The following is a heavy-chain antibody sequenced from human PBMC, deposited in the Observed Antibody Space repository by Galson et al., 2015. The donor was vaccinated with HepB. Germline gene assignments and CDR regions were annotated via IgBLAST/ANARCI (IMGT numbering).Heavy chain of an antibody. CDR2: ISYDGSNK. V-gene: IGHV3-30-3*01. CDR3: ARDNYYESSGYYGGFDY. D-gene: IGHD3-22*01. Sequence: SLRLSCAASGFTFSSYAMHWVRQAPGKGLEWVAVISYDGSNKYYADSVEGRFTISRDNSKNTLYLQMNSLRAEDTSVYYCARDNYYESSGYYGGFDYWCQVTLVTVSS. J-gene: IGHJ4*02. CDR1: GFTFSSYA.